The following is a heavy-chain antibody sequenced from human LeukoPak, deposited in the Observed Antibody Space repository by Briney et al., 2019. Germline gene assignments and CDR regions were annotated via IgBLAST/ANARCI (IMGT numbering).Heavy chain of an antibody. CDR3: ARVPQYSSSRDYLDY. Sequence: PSETLSLTCAVYGGSFSGYYWSWIRQPPGKGLEWIGEINHSGSTNYNPSLKSRVTISVDTSKNQFSLKLSSVTAADTAVYYCARVPQYSSSRDYLDYWGQGTLVTVSS. CDR1: GGSFSGYY. V-gene: IGHV4-34*01. CDR2: INHSGST. J-gene: IGHJ4*02. D-gene: IGHD6-13*01.